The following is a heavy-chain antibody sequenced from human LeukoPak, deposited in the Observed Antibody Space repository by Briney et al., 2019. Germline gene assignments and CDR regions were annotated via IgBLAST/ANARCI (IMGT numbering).Heavy chain of an antibody. V-gene: IGHV4-34*01. CDR2: INHSGST. CDR1: GGSFSGYY. J-gene: IGHJ4*02. CDR3: ARDRYNSDSSGYYMWYFDY. D-gene: IGHD3-22*01. Sequence: SETLSLTCAVYGGSFSGYYWSWIRQPPGRGLEWIGEINHSGSTNYNPSLKSRVTISVDTSKNQFSLKLSSVTAADTAVYYCARDRYNSDSSGYYMWYFDYWGQGTLVTVSS.